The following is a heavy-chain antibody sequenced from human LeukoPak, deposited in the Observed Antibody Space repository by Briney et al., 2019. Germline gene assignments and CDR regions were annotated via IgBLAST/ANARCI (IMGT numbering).Heavy chain of an antibody. V-gene: IGHV4-34*01. CDR2: INHSGST. D-gene: IGHD1-1*01. CDR3: ARCLVRVGVRRRWFDP. Sequence: SETLSLTCAVYGGSFSGYYWSWIRQPPGKGLEWIGEINHSGSTNYNPSLKSRVTISVDTSKNQFSLKLSSVTAADTAVYYCARCLVRVGVRRRWFDPWGQGTLVTVSS. J-gene: IGHJ5*02. CDR1: GGSFSGYY.